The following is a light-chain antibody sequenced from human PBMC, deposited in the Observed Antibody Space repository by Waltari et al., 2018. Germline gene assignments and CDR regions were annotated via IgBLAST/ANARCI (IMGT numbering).Light chain of an antibody. CDR2: EAS. V-gene: IGKV3-20*01. CDR3: QKYETLPAT. Sequence: EIVLTQSPGTLSLPPGERATLSCRASQSVSRFLAWYQQKPGQAPRLLIYEASSRATDIPDRFRGSGSGTDFSLTISRLEPEDFAVDYCQKYETLPATFGQGTKVEIK. J-gene: IGKJ1*01. CDR1: QSVSRF.